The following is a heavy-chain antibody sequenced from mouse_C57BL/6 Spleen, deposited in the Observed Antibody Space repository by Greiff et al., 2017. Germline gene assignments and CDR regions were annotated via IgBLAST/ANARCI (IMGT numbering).Heavy chain of an antibody. Sequence: EVQLQQSGPELVKPGASVKMSCKASGYTFTDYNMHWVKQSHGKSLEWIGYINPNNGGTSYNQKFKGKATLTVNKSSSTAYMELRSLTSEDSAVYYCARGHYYVSSYWYFDVWGTGTTVTVSS. CDR1: GYTFTDYN. J-gene: IGHJ1*03. V-gene: IGHV1-22*01. CDR3: ARGHYYVSSYWYFDV. CDR2: INPNNGGT. D-gene: IGHD1-1*01.